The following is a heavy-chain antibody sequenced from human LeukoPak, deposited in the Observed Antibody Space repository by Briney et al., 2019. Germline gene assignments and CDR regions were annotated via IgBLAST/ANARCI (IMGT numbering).Heavy chain of an antibody. CDR2: ISSSSSYI. Sequence: PGGSLRLSCAASGFTFSSYSMNWVRQAPGKGREWVSSISSSSSYIYYADSVKGRFTISRDNAKNSLYLQMNSLRAEDTAVYYCARDPADYYDSSGYYEDYWGQGTLVTVSS. CDR3: ARDPADYYDSSGYYEDY. J-gene: IGHJ4*02. D-gene: IGHD3-22*01. CDR1: GFTFSSYS. V-gene: IGHV3-21*01.